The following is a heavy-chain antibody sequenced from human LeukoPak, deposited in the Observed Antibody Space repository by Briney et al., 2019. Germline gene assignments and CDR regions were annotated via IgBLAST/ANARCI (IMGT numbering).Heavy chain of an antibody. CDR2: IYHTGST. J-gene: IGHJ1*01. CDR1: GHSIINSYY. CDR3: ARAVDSSGFSSFQH. D-gene: IGHD3-22*01. Sequence: SETLSLTCTVSGHSIINSYYWGWIRQPPGRGLEWIGSIYHTGSTYYNPSLKSRVTISVDTSKNQFSLKLNSVAAADTAVYYCARAVDSSGFSSFQHWGQGTLVTVSS. V-gene: IGHV4-38-2*02.